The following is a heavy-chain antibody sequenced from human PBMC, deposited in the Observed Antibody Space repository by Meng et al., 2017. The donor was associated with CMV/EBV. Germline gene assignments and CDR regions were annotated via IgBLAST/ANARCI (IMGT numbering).Heavy chain of an antibody. CDR3: AKTTYQLLLLWDPPFDY. D-gene: IGHD2-2*01. V-gene: IGHV3-30*02. Sequence: GESLKISCAASGFTFSSYGMHWVRQAPGKGLEWVAFIRYDGSNKYYADSVKGRFTISRDNSKNTLYLQMNSLRAEYTAVYYCAKTTYQLLLLWDPPFDYWGQGTLVTVSS. CDR2: IRYDGSNK. J-gene: IGHJ4*02. CDR1: GFTFSSYG.